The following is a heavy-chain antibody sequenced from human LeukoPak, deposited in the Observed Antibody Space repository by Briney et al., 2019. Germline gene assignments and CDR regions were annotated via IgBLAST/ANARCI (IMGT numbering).Heavy chain of an antibody. J-gene: IGHJ4*02. Sequence: GGSLRLSCAASEFTFSNYAMSWVRQAPGKGLEWVSVISGGGGSTYYADSVKGRFTISRDNSKNTLYLQMNSLRAEDTAVYFCAKGGGYSGYDYVDYWGQGTLVTVSS. CDR1: EFTFSNYA. CDR2: ISGGGGST. V-gene: IGHV3-23*01. D-gene: IGHD5-12*01. CDR3: AKGGGYSGYDYVDY.